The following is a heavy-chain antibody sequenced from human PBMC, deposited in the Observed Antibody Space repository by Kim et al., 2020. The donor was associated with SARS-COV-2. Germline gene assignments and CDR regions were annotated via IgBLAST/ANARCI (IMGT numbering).Heavy chain of an antibody. Sequence: GGSLRLSCAASGFTFGSYAMTWVRQAPGKGLEWVSAISSSGASTYYADSVKGRFTISRDNSKNTLYLQMNSLRAGDTAVYYCAKPKSRYDAMDVWGQGTTVTVSS. CDR2: ISSSGAST. J-gene: IGHJ6*02. CDR3: AKPKSRYDAMDV. D-gene: IGHD3-9*01. CDR1: GFTFGSYA. V-gene: IGHV3-23*01.